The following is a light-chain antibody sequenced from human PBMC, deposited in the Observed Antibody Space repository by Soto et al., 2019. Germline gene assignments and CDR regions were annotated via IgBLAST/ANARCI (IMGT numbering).Light chain of an antibody. V-gene: IGKV1-39*01. CDR3: QQYNSYSSWT. CDR2: AAS. J-gene: IGKJ1*01. Sequence: DIQMTQSPSSLSASVGDEVTITCRASQTIMTYLNWYQLKPGKPPRLLIYAASSLQSGVPSRFSGSGSGTDFTLTISSLQPDDFATYYCQQYNSYSSWTFGQGTKVDIK. CDR1: QTIMTY.